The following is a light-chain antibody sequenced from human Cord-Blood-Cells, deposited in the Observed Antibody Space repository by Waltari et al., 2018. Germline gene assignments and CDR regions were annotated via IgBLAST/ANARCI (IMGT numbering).Light chain of an antibody. V-gene: IGLV1-44*01. CDR3: AAWDDSLNGRV. CDR2: SNK. Sequence: QSVLTQPPSASGTPGPRVTIPCSGSSSHLGSNTVNWYQQPPGPAPNLLIYSNKQRPSGVPDRFSGSKSGTSASLAITGLQSEDEADYYCAAWDDSLNGRVFGGGTKLTVL. J-gene: IGLJ3*02. CDR1: SSHLGSNT.